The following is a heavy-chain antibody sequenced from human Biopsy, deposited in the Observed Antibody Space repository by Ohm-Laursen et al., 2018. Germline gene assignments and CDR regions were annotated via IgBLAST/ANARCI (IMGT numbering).Heavy chain of an antibody. D-gene: IGHD1-26*01. CDR1: GYTFAGYY. CDR3: ARGPHSGSHSCFDY. J-gene: IGHJ4*02. Sequence: SVKVSCKASGYTFAGYYLHWVRQAPGQGLEWMGGIIPMFGTANYAQMFQGRVTISADESTSTSYMELSSLATEDTAIYYCARGPHSGSHSCFDYWGRGTLVTVSS. CDR2: IIPMFGTA. V-gene: IGHV1-69*13.